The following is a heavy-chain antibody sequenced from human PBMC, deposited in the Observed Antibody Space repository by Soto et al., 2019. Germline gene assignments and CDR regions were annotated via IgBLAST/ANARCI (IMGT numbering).Heavy chain of an antibody. CDR1: GFIFENFG. D-gene: IGHD1-26*01. V-gene: IGHV3-23*01. CDR3: AKNQGVELVPLATVDWFDP. Sequence: GGSLGLSCAASGFIFENFGMSWVRQAPGKGLGWISSISGSGFKKYYADSVKGRFTISRDNSKSTVYLELNNLSAEDTAVYHCAKNQGVELVPLATVDWFDPWGQGSVVTVSS. J-gene: IGHJ5*02. CDR2: ISGSGFKK.